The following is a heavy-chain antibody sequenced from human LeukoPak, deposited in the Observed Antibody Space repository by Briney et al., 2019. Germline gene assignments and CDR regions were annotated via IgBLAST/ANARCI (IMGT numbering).Heavy chain of an antibody. CDR3: ARYSGRADYFDY. CDR2: IYHSGST. D-gene: IGHD1-26*01. CDR1: GGSISSGGYS. V-gene: IGHV4-30-2*01. Sequence: PSETLSLTCAVSGGSISSGGYSWSWIRQPPGKGLEWIGYIYHSGSTYYNPSLKSRVTISVDRSKNQFSLKLSSVTAADTAVYYCARYSGRADYFDYWGQGTLVTVSS. J-gene: IGHJ4*02.